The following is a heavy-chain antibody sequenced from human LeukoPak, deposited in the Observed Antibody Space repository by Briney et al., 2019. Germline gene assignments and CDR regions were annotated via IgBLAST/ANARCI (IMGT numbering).Heavy chain of an antibody. J-gene: IGHJ4*02. CDR2: IRYDGSNK. CDR3: AKDRPYYGSGSYFGVVDY. Sequence: GGSLRLSCAASGFTFSSYGMHWVRQAPGKGLEWVAFIRYDGSNKYYADSVKGRFTISRDNSKNTLYLQMNSLRAEDTAVYYCAKDRPYYGSGSYFGVVDYWGQGTLVTVSS. CDR1: GFTFSSYG. D-gene: IGHD3-10*01. V-gene: IGHV3-30*02.